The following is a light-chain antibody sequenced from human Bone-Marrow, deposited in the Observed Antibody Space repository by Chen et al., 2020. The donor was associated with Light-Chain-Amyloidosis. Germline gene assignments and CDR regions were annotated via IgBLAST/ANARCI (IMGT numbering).Light chain of an antibody. CDR1: DLPTKY. V-gene: IGLV3-25*03. Sequence: SYELTQPPSVSVSPGQTARITCSGDDLPTKYAYWYQQKPGQAPVLAIHRDTERPSGISERFCGASSGTTATLTISGGQAEDEADYHCESADSSGTEEVIFGGGTKLTV. CDR2: RDT. CDR3: ESADSSGTEEVI. J-gene: IGLJ2*01.